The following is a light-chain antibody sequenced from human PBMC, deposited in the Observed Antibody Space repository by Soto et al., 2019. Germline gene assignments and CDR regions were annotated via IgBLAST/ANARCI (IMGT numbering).Light chain of an antibody. CDR3: QKFNKWPWT. Sequence: EIVMTQSPVTLSVSPGERATLSRRASESVGSNLAWYQQKPGQPPRLLIYDAYMRETGVQPRFSGSGSGTEFTLTIRNLQSEDFAIYFCQKFNKWPWTFGQGTKVDIK. CDR1: ESVGSN. CDR2: DAY. J-gene: IGKJ1*01. V-gene: IGKV3-15*01.